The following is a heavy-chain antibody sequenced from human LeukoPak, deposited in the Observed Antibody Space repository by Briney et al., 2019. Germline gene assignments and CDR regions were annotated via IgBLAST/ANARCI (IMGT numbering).Heavy chain of an antibody. CDR2: IRSKAYGETA. Sequence: GGSLRLSCVGSGFSFSDTWTSWIRQAPGKGLEWVGFIRSKAYGETADYAASVKGRFTISRDDSKAIAYLQMNSLKTEDTAVYHCTRDRGAYNLYDYWGQGTLVTVSS. J-gene: IGHJ4*02. CDR3: TRDRGAYNLYDY. D-gene: IGHD1-1*01. V-gene: IGHV3-49*03. CDR1: GFSFSDTW.